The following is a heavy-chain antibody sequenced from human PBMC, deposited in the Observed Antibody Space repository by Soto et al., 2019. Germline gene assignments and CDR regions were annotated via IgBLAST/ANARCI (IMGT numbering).Heavy chain of an antibody. Sequence: PSETLSLTCSVSGGSISSSTYYWGWIRQPPGKGLEWIGSIYYSGSTYYNPSLKSRVTISVDTSKNQFSLKLSSVTAADTAVYYCASGDIVVVPAAAPADWGQGTLVTVSS. V-gene: IGHV4-39*01. CDR3: ASGDIVVVPAAAPAD. J-gene: IGHJ4*02. CDR2: IYYSGST. D-gene: IGHD2-2*01. CDR1: GGSISSSTYY.